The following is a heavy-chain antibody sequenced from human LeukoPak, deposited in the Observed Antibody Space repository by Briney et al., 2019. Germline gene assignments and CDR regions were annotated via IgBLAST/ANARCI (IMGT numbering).Heavy chain of an antibody. CDR1: GFSFSSWS. V-gene: IGHV3-48*02. Sequence: GGSLRLSCAASGFSFSSWSMSWVREAPGKGLEWVSYISSISSTISYADSVKGRFTISRDNAKNSLYLQMNSLRDEDTAVYYCARDGRPLDYWGQGTLVTVSS. CDR2: ISSISSTI. J-gene: IGHJ4*02. CDR3: ARDGRPLDY.